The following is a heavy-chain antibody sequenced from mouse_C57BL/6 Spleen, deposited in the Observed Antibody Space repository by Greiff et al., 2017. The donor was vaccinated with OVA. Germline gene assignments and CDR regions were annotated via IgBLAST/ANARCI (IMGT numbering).Heavy chain of an antibody. CDR1: GYTFTSYW. V-gene: IGHV1-52*01. CDR3: ARSRNSYFDV. CDR2: IDPSDSET. Sequence: VQLQQSGAELVRPGSSVKLSCKASGYTFTSYWMHWVKQRPIQGLEWIGNIDPSDSETHYNQKFKDKATLTVDKSSSTAYMQLSSLTSEDSAVYYCARSRNSYFDVWGTGTTVTVSS. J-gene: IGHJ1*03.